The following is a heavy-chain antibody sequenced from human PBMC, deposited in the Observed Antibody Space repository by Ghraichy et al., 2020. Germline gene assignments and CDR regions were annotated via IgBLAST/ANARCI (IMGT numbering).Heavy chain of an antibody. D-gene: IGHD5-12*01. Sequence: LSLTCAASGFTFDEYVLHWVRQAPGKGLEWVSLISGDGGIKYYADSVKGRFTISRDNSKKSLYLQMSSLRIEDTALYYCAKRENSGSAFYGMDVWGRGTTVTVSS. CDR3: AKRENSGSAFYGMDV. V-gene: IGHV3-43*02. CDR2: ISGDGGIK. CDR1: GFTFDEYV. J-gene: IGHJ6*02.